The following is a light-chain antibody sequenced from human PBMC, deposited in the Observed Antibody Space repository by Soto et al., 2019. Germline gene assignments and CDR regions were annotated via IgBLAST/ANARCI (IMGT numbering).Light chain of an antibody. CDR1: ASDVGGYNY. CDR3: SSYTSSSPRVV. Sequence: QSALTQPASVSGSPGQSITISCTGTASDVGGYNYVSWYRQHPGKAPKLLIYEVSNRPSGVSNRFSGSKSGNTASLTISGLQAEDEADYYCSSYTSSSPRVVFGGGTKVTVL. CDR2: EVS. V-gene: IGLV2-14*01. J-gene: IGLJ2*01.